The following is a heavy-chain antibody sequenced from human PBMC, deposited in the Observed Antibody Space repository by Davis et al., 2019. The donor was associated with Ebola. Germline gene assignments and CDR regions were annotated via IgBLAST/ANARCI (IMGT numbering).Heavy chain of an antibody. J-gene: IGHJ4*02. Sequence: PSETLSLTCTVSGGSISSSSYYWGWIRQPPGKGLEWIGSIYYSGSTYYNPSLKSRVTISVDTSKNQFSLKLSSVTAADTAVYYCASQLTGEVYYFDYWGQGTLVTVSS. CDR1: GGSISSSSYY. CDR2: IYYSGST. V-gene: IGHV4-39*01. D-gene: IGHD7-27*01. CDR3: ASQLTGEVYYFDY.